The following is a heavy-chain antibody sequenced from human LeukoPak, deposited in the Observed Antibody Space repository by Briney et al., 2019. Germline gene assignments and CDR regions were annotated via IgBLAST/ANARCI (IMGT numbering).Heavy chain of an antibody. D-gene: IGHD6-13*01. V-gene: IGHV4-31*03. CDR3: ARDLVSSSWGTDV. J-gene: IGHJ6*02. CDR1: GGSISSGGYY. Sequence: SQTLSLTCTVSGGSISSGGYYWSWIRQHPGKGLEWIGYIYYSGSTYYNPSLKSRVTISVDTSKNQFSLKLSSVTAADTAVYYCARDLVSSSWGTDVWGQGTTVTVSS. CDR2: IYYSGST.